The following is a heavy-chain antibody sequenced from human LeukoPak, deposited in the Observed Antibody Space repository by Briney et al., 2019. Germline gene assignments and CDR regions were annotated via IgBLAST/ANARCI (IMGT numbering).Heavy chain of an antibody. V-gene: IGHV3-30*04. CDR1: GFTFSSYA. J-gene: IGHJ6*03. Sequence: GRSLRLSCAASGFTFSSYAMHWVRQAPGKGLEWVAVISYDGSNKYYADSVKGRFTISRDNSKNTLYLQMNSLRAEDTAVYYCAKGQAGTDTWFYYYYYYMDVWGKGTTVTVSS. CDR3: AKGQAGTDTWFYYYYYYMDV. D-gene: IGHD5-18*01. CDR2: ISYDGSNK.